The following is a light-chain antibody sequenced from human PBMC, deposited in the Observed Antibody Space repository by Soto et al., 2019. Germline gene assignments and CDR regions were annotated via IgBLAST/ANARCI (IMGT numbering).Light chain of an antibody. CDR1: QSLGSGY. V-gene: IGKV3-20*01. J-gene: IGKJ1*01. Sequence: IVVAKSAVTLSLSPGDRATLSCRASQSLGSGYLAWYRQKPGQAPRILIYAASSRATGVPDRFSGSGSGTDFSLTISRLEPEDFAVYYCQQYDTSPRTFGQGTKVDIK. CDR3: QQYDTSPRT. CDR2: AAS.